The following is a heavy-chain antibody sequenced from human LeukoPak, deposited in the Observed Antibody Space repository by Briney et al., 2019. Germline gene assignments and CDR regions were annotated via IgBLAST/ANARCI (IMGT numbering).Heavy chain of an antibody. J-gene: IGHJ4*02. D-gene: IGHD1-26*01. V-gene: IGHV3-7*01. CDR2: IKQDGSEK. CDR1: GFTFSSYW. CDR3: ASMWELSPFDY. Sequence: PGGSLRLSCAASGFTFSSYWMSWVRQAPGKGLGWVANIKQDGSEKYYVDSVKGRFTISRDNAKNSLYLQMNSLRAEDTAVYYCASMWELSPFDYWGQGTLVTVSS.